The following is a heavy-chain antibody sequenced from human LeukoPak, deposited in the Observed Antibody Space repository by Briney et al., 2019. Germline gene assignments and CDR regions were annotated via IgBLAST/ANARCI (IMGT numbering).Heavy chain of an antibody. CDR2: ISGSGGST. D-gene: IGHD3-3*01. Sequence: GGSLRLSCAASGFTVSSNYMSWVRQAPGKGLEWVSAISGSGGSTYYADSVKGRFTISRDNSKNTLYLQMNSLRAEDTAVYYCAKDVRFLEWLFDLWGRGTLVTVSS. V-gene: IGHV3-23*01. CDR3: AKDVRFLEWLFDL. CDR1: GFTVSSNY. J-gene: IGHJ2*01.